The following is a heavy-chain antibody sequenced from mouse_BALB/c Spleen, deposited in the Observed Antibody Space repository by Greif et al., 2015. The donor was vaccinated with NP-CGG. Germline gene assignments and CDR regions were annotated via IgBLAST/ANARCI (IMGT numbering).Heavy chain of an antibody. J-gene: IGHJ2*01. CDR2: ISSGGGST. D-gene: IGHD2-10*02. Sequence: EVKLVESGGGLVKPGGSLKLSCAASGFAFSSYDMSWVRQTPEKRLEWVAYISSGGGSTYYPDTVKGRFTISRDNAKNTLYLQMSSLKSEDTAMYYCARQEYGNYFDYWGQGTTLTVSS. CDR3: ARQEYGNYFDY. CDR1: GFAFSSYD. V-gene: IGHV5-12-1*01.